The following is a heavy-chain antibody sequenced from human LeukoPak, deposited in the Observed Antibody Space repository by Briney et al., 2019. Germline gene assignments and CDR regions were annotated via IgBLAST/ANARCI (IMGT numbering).Heavy chain of an antibody. D-gene: IGHD6-19*01. CDR3: ARLSSSGWSY. Sequence: PSETLSLTCTVSGGSFSSDSHYWGWIRQPPGKGLEWIGSIYHSGSTYYNPSLKSRVTISVDTSKNQFSLKLSSVTAADTAVYYCARLSSSGWSYWGQGTLVTVSS. J-gene: IGHJ4*02. V-gene: IGHV4-39*07. CDR1: GGSFSSDSHY. CDR2: IYHSGST.